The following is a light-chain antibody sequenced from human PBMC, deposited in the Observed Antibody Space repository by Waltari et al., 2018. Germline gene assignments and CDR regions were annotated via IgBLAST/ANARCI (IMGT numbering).Light chain of an antibody. Sequence: EIVLTQSPGTLSLSTGERATLSCRASQRVNSSYLAWYQQKPGQAPRLLLYVASSRATGIPDRFSGSGSGTDFTLTISRLEPEDFAVYYCQQYGSSPLWTFGQGTKVEIK. V-gene: IGKV3-20*01. CDR3: QQYGSSPLWT. CDR1: QRVNSSY. CDR2: VAS. J-gene: IGKJ1*01.